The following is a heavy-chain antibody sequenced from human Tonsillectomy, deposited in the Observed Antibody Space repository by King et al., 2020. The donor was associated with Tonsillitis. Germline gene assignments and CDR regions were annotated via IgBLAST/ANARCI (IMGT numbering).Heavy chain of an antibody. CDR1: GYTFTSYD. CDR3: ARGPEWLLRFLEWDLDVNGMDV. Sequence: VQLVQSGAEVKKPGASVKVSCKASGYTFTSYDINWVRQATGQGLEWMGWMNPNSGNTGYAQKFQGRVTMTRNTSISTAYMELSSLRSEDTAVYYCARGPEWLLRFLEWDLDVNGMDVWGQGTTVTVSS. D-gene: IGHD3-3*01. CDR2: MNPNSGNT. J-gene: IGHJ6*02. V-gene: IGHV1-8*01.